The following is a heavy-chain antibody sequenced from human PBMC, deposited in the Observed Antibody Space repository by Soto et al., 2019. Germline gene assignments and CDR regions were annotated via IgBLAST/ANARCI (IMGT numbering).Heavy chain of an antibody. D-gene: IGHD2-15*01. V-gene: IGHV3-30-3*01. Sequence: QVQLVESGGGVVQPGGSLRLSCAASGFSFRNHARHWVRQSPGKGLECLAVIAYDGSNAFYRDSVKGRFTVSRDDSKNTLYLYMNSLRSEDTGVYYCARGDREDILVVVGARPGEYGTDIWGQGTTVIVSS. CDR2: IAYDGSNA. J-gene: IGHJ6*02. CDR1: GFSFRNHA. CDR3: ARGDREDILVVVGARPGEYGTDI.